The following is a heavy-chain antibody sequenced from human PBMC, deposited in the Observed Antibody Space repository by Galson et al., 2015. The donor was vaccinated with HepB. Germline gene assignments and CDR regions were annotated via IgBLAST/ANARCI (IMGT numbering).Heavy chain of an antibody. CDR2: IHSGGST. CDR3: ARELRYYDVSDYYWGPIDY. CDR1: GFTVSSNY. V-gene: IGHV3-53*04. J-gene: IGHJ4*02. Sequence: SLRLSCAASGFTVSSNYMSWVRQAPGKGLEWVSVIHSGGSTYYAGSVKGRFTISRHNSKNTLYLQMNSLRPEDTAVYYCARELRYYDVSDYYWGPIDYWGQGTLVTVSS. D-gene: IGHD3-22*01.